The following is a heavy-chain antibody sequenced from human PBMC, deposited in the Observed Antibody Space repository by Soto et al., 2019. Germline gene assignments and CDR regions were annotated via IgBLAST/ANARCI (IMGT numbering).Heavy chain of an antibody. CDR3: ARGSYYSGWV. D-gene: IGHD6-19*01. CDR1: GDSVSSTSAA. Sequence: LSLTCAISGDSVSSTSAAWSWIRQSPSRGLEWLGRTYYRSKWYSDYAVSVKSRITINPDTSKNQFSLQLNSVTPEDTAVYYCARGSYYSGWVWGQGTLVTVSS. CDR2: TYYRSKWYS. J-gene: IGHJ4*02. V-gene: IGHV6-1*01.